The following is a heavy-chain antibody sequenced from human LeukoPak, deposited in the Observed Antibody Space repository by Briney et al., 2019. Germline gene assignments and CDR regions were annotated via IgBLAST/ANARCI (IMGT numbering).Heavy chain of an antibody. CDR2: MNPNSGNT. CDR1: GYTFTSYD. J-gene: IGHJ4*02. Sequence: RASVKVSCKASGYTFTSYDINWVRQATGQGPEWMGWMNPNSGNTGYAQKFQGRVTMTRNTSISTAYMELSSLRSEDTAVYYCARGLRGNRNTHLRYWGQGTPVTVSS. D-gene: IGHD2-2*02. V-gene: IGHV1-8*01. CDR3: ARGLRGNRNTHLRY.